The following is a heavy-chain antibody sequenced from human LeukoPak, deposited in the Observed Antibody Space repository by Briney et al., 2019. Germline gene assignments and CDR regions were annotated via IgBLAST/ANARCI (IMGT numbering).Heavy chain of an antibody. CDR2: IYYSGST. Sequence: SQTLSLTCTVSGGSISSGGYYWSWIRQHPGKGLEWIGYIYYSGSTYYDPSLKSRVTISVGTSKNQFSLKLSSVTAADTAVYYCARGLYGSGSYWLDPWGQGTLATVSS. V-gene: IGHV4-31*03. CDR1: GGSISSGGYY. D-gene: IGHD3-10*01. CDR3: ARGLYGSGSYWLDP. J-gene: IGHJ5*02.